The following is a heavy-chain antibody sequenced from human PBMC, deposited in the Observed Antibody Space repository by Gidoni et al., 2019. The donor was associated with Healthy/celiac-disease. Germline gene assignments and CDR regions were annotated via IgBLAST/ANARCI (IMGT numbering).Heavy chain of an antibody. Sequence: QVQLQESGPGLVKPSETLSLTCTVSGGSVSSGSYYWSWSRQPPGKGLEWIGYIYYSGGTNYNPSLKSRVTISVDTSKNQFSLKLSSVTAADTAVYYCARGDTMVRGVMGPQWGYYGMDVWGQGTTVTVSS. CDR2: IYYSGGT. CDR1: GGSVSSGSYY. V-gene: IGHV4-61*01. D-gene: IGHD3-10*01. CDR3: ARGDTMVRGVMGPQWGYYGMDV. J-gene: IGHJ6*02.